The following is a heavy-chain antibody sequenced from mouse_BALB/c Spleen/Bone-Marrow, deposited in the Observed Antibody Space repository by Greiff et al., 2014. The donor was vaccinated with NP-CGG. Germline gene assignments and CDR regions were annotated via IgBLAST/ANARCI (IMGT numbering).Heavy chain of an antibody. CDR1: GFSFTGYS. J-gene: IGHJ4*01. V-gene: IGHV1-18*01. CDR2: INPYNGGT. D-gene: IGHD2-12*01. Sequence: EVQLKEFGPELVKPGASMKISCKASGFSFTGYSMNWVKQSHGKNLEWIGLINPYNGGTSYNQKFKGKATLTVDKSSSTAYMELLSLTSEDSADYYCTRDSYDLYALDYWGQGTSVTVSS. CDR3: TRDSYDLYALDY.